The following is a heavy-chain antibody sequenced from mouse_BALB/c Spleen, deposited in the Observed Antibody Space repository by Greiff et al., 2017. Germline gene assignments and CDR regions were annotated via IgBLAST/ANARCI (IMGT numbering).Heavy chain of an antibody. V-gene: IGHV1S127*01. CDR1: GYTFTSYW. Sequence: VQLQQPGAELVKPGASVKMSCKASGYTFTSYWMHWVKQRPGQGLEWIGTIDPSDSYTSYNQKFKGKATLTVDTSSSTAYMQLSSLTSEDSAVYYCTWGDLYYAMDYWGQGTSVTVSS. J-gene: IGHJ4*01. CDR3: TWGDLYYAMDY. CDR2: IDPSDSYT.